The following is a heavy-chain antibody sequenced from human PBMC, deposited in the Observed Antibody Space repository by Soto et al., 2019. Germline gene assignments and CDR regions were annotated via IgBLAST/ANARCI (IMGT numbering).Heavy chain of an antibody. J-gene: IGHJ5*02. D-gene: IGHD3-22*01. V-gene: IGHV1-18*01. CDR2: ISAYNGNT. CDR1: GYTFTSYG. CDR3: GGRKGSGYDNWFDT. Sequence: ASVKVSCKASGYTFTSYGISWVRQAPGQGLEWMGWISAYNGNTNYAQKLQGRVTMTTDTSTSTAYMELRSLRSDDTAVYYCGGRKGSGYDNWFDTWGQGTLFTVAS.